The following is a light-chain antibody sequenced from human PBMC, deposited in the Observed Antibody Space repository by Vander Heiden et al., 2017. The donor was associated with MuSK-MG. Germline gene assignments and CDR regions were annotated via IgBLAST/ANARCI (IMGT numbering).Light chain of an antibody. CDR1: QCVSNY. V-gene: IGKV3-11*01. J-gene: IGKJ4*01. Sequence: EIVLTPSPATLSLSPGDRATLSCRASQCVSNYLAWYQQKPGQAPTLLIYDASTRATGIPARFSGSGSGTDFTLTISSLEPEDFAVYYCQQRSNWPPLTFGGGTKVEIK. CDR3: QQRSNWPPLT. CDR2: DAS.